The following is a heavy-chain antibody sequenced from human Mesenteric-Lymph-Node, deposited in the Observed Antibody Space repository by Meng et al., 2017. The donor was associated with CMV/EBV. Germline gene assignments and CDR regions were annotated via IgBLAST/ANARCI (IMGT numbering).Heavy chain of an antibody. J-gene: IGHJ6*02. V-gene: IGHV1-8*01. Sequence: ASVTVSCKASGYTFTSYDINWVRQATGQGLEWMGWMNPNSGNTGYAQKFQGRVTMTRNTSISTAYMELSSLRSEDTAVYYCASLAVADYYYYYGMDVWGQGTTVTVSS. D-gene: IGHD6-19*01. CDR3: ASLAVADYYYYYGMDV. CDR2: MNPNSGNT. CDR1: GYTFTSYD.